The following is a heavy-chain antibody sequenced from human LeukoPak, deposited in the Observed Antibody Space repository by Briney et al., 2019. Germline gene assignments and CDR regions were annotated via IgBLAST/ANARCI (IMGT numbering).Heavy chain of an antibody. CDR1: GGTFSSYA. J-gene: IGHJ4*02. Sequence: ASVKVSCKASGGTFSSYAISWVRQAPGQGLEWMGRFIPILGTANYAQKFQGRVTITTDESTSTAYMELSSLRSEDTAVYYCARAHKPGSSSWPLDYWGQGTLVTVSS. CDR2: FIPILGTA. V-gene: IGHV1-69*11. D-gene: IGHD6-13*01. CDR3: ARAHKPGSSSWPLDY.